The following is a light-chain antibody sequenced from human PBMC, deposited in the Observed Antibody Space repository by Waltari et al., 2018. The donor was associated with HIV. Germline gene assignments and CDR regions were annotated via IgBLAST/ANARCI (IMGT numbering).Light chain of an antibody. CDR3: SSFAPTNKFYVL. CDR2: EVT. Sequence: QSTLTQPPSASGSPGQSVTIPCTGTSSHIGGYNYVSWYQQHPGKAPKLIMTEVTTRPSGVPDRFSGSKSGNTASLTVSGLQADDEALYYCSSFAPTNKFYVLFGGGTTLTVL. J-gene: IGLJ2*01. CDR1: SSHIGGYNY. V-gene: IGLV2-8*01.